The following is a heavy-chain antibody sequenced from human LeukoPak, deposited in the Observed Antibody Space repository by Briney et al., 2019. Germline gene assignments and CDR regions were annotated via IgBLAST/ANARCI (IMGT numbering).Heavy chain of an antibody. V-gene: IGHV3-30*02. CDR3: ARDGEMATLYYFDY. Sequence: GGSLRLSCAASGFTFSSYGMHWVRQAPGKGLEWVSFIRYDATSEYYAESVKGRFTISRDNSKNTLYLQMNSLRAEDTAVYYCARDGEMATLYYFDYWGQGTLVTVSS. CDR1: GFTFSSYG. D-gene: IGHD5-24*01. J-gene: IGHJ4*02. CDR2: IRYDATSE.